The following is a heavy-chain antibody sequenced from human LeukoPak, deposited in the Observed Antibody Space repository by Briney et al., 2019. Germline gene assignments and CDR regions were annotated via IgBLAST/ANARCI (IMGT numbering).Heavy chain of an antibody. CDR2: IYHSGST. V-gene: IGHV4-38-2*02. Sequence: SETLSLTCTVSGYPISSGYYWGWIRQPPGKGLEWIGSIYHSGSTYYNPSLKSRVTISVDTSKNQFSLKLSSVTAADTAVYYCARVQWLLGAFDIWGQGTMVTVSS. J-gene: IGHJ3*02. D-gene: IGHD3-22*01. CDR1: GYPISSGYY. CDR3: ARVQWLLGAFDI.